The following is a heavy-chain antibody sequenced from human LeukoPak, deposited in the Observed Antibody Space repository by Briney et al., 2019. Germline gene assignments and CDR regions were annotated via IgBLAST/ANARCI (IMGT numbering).Heavy chain of an antibody. CDR2: IYYSGST. J-gene: IGHJ6*03. D-gene: IGHD3-22*01. CDR3: ARGYDSSGYYYYYYMDV. CDR1: GGSISSYY. Sequence: PSETLSLTCTVSGGSISSYYWSWIRQPPGKGLEWIGYIYYSGSTNYNPSLKSRHTISVDTSKNQFSLKLSSVTAADTAVYYCARGYDSSGYYYYYYMDVWGKGTTVTVSS. V-gene: IGHV4-59*01.